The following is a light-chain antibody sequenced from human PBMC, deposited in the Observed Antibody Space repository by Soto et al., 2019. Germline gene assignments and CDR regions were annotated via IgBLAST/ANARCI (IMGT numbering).Light chain of an antibody. V-gene: IGKV3-20*01. CDR3: QQYGSSPRT. J-gene: IGKJ1*01. CDR1: QSLSSSQ. CDR2: DAS. Sequence: EIVLTQSPGTLCLYPGEGATLSCSASQSLSSSQLAWYQQKPGQAPRLLIHDASSRATGISDRFTGSGSGTDFTLTITTLEPEDFAVYYCQQYGSSPRTFGLGTKVDI.